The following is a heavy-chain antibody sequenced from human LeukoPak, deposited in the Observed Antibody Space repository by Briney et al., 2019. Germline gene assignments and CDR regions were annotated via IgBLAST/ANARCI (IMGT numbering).Heavy chain of an antibody. J-gene: IGHJ4*02. V-gene: IGHV3-23*01. CDR3: AKDPYHDY. CDR1: GFTFNNYA. CDR2: ISGSGAST. Sequence: PGGSLRLSCAVSGFTFNNYAMSWVRQAPGKGLEWVSAISGSGASTYYAHSVKGRFTISRDTSKNTMYLQMNSLRTEDTAVYYCAKDPYHDYWGQGTLVTVSS.